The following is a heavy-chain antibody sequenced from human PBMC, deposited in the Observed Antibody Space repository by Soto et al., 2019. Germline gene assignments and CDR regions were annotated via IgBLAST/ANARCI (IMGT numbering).Heavy chain of an antibody. CDR2: INAGNGNT. CDR1: GYTFTSYA. D-gene: IGHD2-15*01. V-gene: IGHV1-3*01. Sequence: GASVKVSCKASGYTFTSYAMHWVRQAPGQRLEWMGWINAGNGNTKYSQKFQGRVTITRDTSASTAYMELSSLRSEDTAVYYCARVQIGYCSGGSCYQGYYYYMDVWGKGTTVTVSS. J-gene: IGHJ6*03. CDR3: ARVQIGYCSGGSCYQGYYYYMDV.